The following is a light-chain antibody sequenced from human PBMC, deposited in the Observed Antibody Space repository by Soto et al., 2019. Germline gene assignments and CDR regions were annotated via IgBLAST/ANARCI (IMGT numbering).Light chain of an antibody. CDR2: DDD. CDR1: SSNIGGNS. CDR3: GSWDSSLSAYV. Sequence: QSVMTQPPSVSVAPGQKVTISCSGSSSNIGGNSVSWYQQLPGTAPKLLIYDDDKRPSGIPDRFSGSKSGTSATLGITGFRTGDEADYYCGSWDSSLSAYVFGTGTKLTVL. J-gene: IGLJ1*01. V-gene: IGLV1-51*01.